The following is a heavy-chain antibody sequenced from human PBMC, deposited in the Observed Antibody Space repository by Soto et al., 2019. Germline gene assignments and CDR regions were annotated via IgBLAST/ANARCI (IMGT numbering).Heavy chain of an antibody. CDR2: ISGSGGST. J-gene: IGHJ6*02. D-gene: IGHD7-27*01. V-gene: IGHV3-23*01. Sequence: GGSLRLSCAASGFTFSSYAMSWVRQAPGKGLEWVSAISGSGGSTYYADSVKGRFTISRGNSKNTLYLQMNSLRAEDTAVYYCARLGSWGSFYYYGMDVWGQVTTVTVSS. CDR1: GFTFSSYA. CDR3: ARLGSWGSFYYYGMDV.